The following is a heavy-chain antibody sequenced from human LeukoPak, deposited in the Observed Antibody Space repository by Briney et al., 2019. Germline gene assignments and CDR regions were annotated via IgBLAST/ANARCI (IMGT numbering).Heavy chain of an antibody. J-gene: IGHJ3*02. CDR1: GGSFSGYY. V-gene: IGHV4-34*01. CDR3: ARPLPGYADAFDI. CDR2: INHSGST. D-gene: IGHD1-1*01. Sequence: KSSETLSLTCAVYGGSFSGYYWSWIRQPPGKGLEWTGEINHSGSTNYNPSLKSRVTISVDTSKNQFSLKLSSVTAADTAVYYCARPLPGYADAFDIWGQGTMVTVSS.